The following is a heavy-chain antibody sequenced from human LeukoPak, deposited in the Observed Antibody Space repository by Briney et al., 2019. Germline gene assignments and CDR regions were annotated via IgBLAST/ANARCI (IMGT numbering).Heavy chain of an antibody. Sequence: PGGSLRLSCAASGFTFSSYAMSWVRQAPGKWLEWVSVISGSGGSTYYADSVKGRFTISRDNSKNTLYLQMTSLRAECPAVYYCAKNQVREVGGSFGYWGHGGPVTLSS. CDR3: AKNQVREVGGSFGY. D-gene: IGHD2-2*01. CDR1: GFTFSSYA. J-gene: IGHJ4*03. CDR2: ISGSGGST. V-gene: IGHV3-23*01.